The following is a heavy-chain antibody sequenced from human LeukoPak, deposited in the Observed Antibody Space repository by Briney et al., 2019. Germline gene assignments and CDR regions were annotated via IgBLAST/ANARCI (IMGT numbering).Heavy chain of an antibody. CDR1: GGSISRSGYS. CDR2: IYTSGST. Sequence: TSETLSLTCAVSGGSISRSGYSWSWIRQPAGKGLEWIGRIYTSGSTNYNPSLKSRVSMSIDTSKNQFSLKLISVTAADTAVYYCARDTYYYDSTDAFDIWGQGTMVTVSS. D-gene: IGHD3-22*01. CDR3: ARDTYYYDSTDAFDI. V-gene: IGHV4-61*02. J-gene: IGHJ3*02.